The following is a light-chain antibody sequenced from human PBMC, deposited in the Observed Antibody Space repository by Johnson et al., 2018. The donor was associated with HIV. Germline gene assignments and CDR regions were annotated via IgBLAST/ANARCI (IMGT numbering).Light chain of an antibody. CDR3: GTWDSSLSAHYI. Sequence: QSVLTQPPSVSAAPGQKVTISCSGSSSNIGNNYVSWYQQLPGTAPKLLIYDNNKRPSGVPDRFSDSKSGTSATLGITGLQTGDEADYYCGTWDSSLSAHYIFGTGTKVNVL. V-gene: IGLV1-51*01. CDR1: SSNIGNNY. J-gene: IGLJ1*01. CDR2: DNN.